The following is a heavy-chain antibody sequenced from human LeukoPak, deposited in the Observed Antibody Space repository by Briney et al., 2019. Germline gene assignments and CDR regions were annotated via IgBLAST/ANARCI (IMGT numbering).Heavy chain of an antibody. CDR1: GGTFSSYA. V-gene: IGHV1-69*04. CDR2: IIPILGIA. J-gene: IGHJ3*02. Sequence: SVKVSCKASGGTFSSYAISWVRQAPGQGLEWMGRIIPILGIANYAQKFQGRVTITADKSTSTAYMELSSLRSEDTAVYYCALHYDYVWGSYRYDLAFDIWGQGTMVTVSS. D-gene: IGHD3-16*02. CDR3: ALHYDYVWGSYRYDLAFDI.